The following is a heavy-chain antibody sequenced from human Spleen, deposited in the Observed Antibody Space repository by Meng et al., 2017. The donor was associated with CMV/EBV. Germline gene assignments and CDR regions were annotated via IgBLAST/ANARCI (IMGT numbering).Heavy chain of an antibody. CDR2: ISYDGSNK. CDR3: ARDTFTYSSSSTPHDY. Sequence: SAFTFSSYAMHWVRQAPGKWLEWVAVISYDGSNKYYADSVKGRFTISRDNSKNTLYLQMNSLRAEDTAVYYCARDTFTYSSSSTPHDYWGQGTLVTVSS. D-gene: IGHD6-6*01. J-gene: IGHJ4*02. CDR1: AFTFSSYA. V-gene: IGHV3-30*04.